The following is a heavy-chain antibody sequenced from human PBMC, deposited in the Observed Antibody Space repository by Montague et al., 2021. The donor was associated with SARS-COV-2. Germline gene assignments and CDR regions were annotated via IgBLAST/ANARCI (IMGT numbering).Heavy chain of an antibody. Sequence: SLRLSCAASGFTFSSYAMNWVRQAPGKGLEWVSAMSGSGDRTYYADSVKGRFTISRDNSKNTLSLQMNSLRAEDTAVYYCAKVGWYNWNPYDTYIWGRGTMVTVSS. J-gene: IGHJ3*02. CDR1: GFTFSSYA. CDR3: AKVGWYNWNPYDTYI. D-gene: IGHD1-20*01. CDR2: MSGSGDRT. V-gene: IGHV3-23*01.